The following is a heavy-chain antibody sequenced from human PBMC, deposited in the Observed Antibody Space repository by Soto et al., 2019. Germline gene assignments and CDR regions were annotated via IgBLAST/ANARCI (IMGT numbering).Heavy chain of an antibody. CDR1: GFTFSSYG. D-gene: IGHD6-19*01. CDR3: ARDDGIAVAGGLNYYGMDV. V-gene: IGHV3-30*03. Sequence: GGSLRISCAASGFTFSSYGMHWVRQAPGKGLEWVAVISYDGSNKYYADSVKGRFTISGDNSKNTLYLQMNSLRAEDTAVYYCARDDGIAVAGGLNYYGMDVWGQGTTVTV. CDR2: ISYDGSNK. J-gene: IGHJ6*02.